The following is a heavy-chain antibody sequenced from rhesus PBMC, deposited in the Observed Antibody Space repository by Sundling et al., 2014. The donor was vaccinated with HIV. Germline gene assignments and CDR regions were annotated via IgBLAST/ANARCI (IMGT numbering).Heavy chain of an antibody. J-gene: IGHJ4*01. CDR2: IGSESNYI. D-gene: IGHD1-1-1*01. V-gene: IGHV3-136*01. CDR1: GFTFSSSG. CDR3: ARSNSWNYPFDY. Sequence: EVQLVESGGGLVQPGGSLRPSCAASGFTFSSSGMAWVRQAPGKGLDWVSSIGSESNYIFYADSVKGRFTISRDNAKNSLSLQMNTLRAEDTAVYFCARSNSWNYPFDYWGQGVLVTVSS.